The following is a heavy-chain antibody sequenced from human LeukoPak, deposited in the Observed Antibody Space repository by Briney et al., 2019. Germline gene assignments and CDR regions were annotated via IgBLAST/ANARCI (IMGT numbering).Heavy chain of an antibody. J-gene: IGHJ4*02. V-gene: IGHV3-23*01. CDR3: ANLRGSGSSYFDS. Sequence: GGSLRLSCAASGFTFSTYVVSWVRQAPGKGLEWVSTISASGVGTYYADSVKGRFTVSRDNSKNTLYLRMNSLRAEDTAVYFCANLRGSGSSYFDSWGQGTLVTVSS. CDR2: ISASGVGT. D-gene: IGHD3-10*01. CDR1: GFTFSTYV.